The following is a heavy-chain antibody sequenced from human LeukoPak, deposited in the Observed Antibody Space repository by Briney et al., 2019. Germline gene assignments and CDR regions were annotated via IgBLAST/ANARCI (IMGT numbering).Heavy chain of an antibody. CDR2: ISSSSSYA. CDR3: ARRMATIIDFDY. CDR1: GFTFSSYS. Sequence: AGGSLRLSCAASGFTFSSYSMNWVRQAPGKGLEWVSYISSSSSYANYADSVKGRFTISRDNAKNSLYLQMNSLRAEDTAVYYCARRMATIIDFDYWGQGTLVTVSS. J-gene: IGHJ4*02. V-gene: IGHV3-21*05. D-gene: IGHD5-24*01.